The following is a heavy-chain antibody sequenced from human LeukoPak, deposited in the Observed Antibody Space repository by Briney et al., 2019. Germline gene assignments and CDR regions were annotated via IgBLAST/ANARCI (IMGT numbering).Heavy chain of an antibody. D-gene: IGHD5-18*01. J-gene: IGHJ4*02. Sequence: PSETLSLTCTVSGGSISSSSYYWGWIRQPPGKGLEWIGSIYYSGSTYYNPSLKSRVTISVDTSKNQFSLKLSSVTAADTAVYYCARDAGTAMVTYWGQGTPVTVSS. CDR1: GGSISSSSYY. V-gene: IGHV4-39*07. CDR3: ARDAGTAMVTY. CDR2: IYYSGST.